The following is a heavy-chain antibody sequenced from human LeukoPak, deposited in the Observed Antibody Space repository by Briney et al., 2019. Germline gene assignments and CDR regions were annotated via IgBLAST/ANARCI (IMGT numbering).Heavy chain of an antibody. CDR2: IYYSGST. J-gene: IGHJ4*02. CDR1: GGSISSYY. D-gene: IGHD1-26*01. CDR3: ARGYSGSYYDY. V-gene: IGHV4-59*01. Sequence: SQTLSLTCTVSGGSISSYYWSWIRQPPGKGLEWIGYIYYSGSTNYNPSLKSRVTISVDTSKNQFSLKLSSVTAADTAVYYCARGYSGSYYDYWGQGTLVTVSS.